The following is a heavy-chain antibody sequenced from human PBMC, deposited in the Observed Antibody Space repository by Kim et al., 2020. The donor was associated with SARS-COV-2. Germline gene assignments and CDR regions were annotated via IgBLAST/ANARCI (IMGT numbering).Heavy chain of an antibody. CDR3: ARETLGYDILTGYRSLYYYYGMDV. Sequence: GGSLRLSCAASGFTVSSNYMSWVRQAPGKGLEWVSVMYSGGSTYYADSVKGRFTISRDNSKNTLYLQMNSLRAEDTAVYYCARETLGYDILTGYRSLYYYYGMDVWGQGTAVTVSS. D-gene: IGHD3-9*01. CDR2: MYSGGST. J-gene: IGHJ6*02. CDR1: GFTVSSNY. V-gene: IGHV3-66*01.